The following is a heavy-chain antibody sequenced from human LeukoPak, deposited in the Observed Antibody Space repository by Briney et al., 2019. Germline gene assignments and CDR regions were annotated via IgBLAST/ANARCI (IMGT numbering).Heavy chain of an antibody. J-gene: IGHJ4*02. CDR2: INPNSGGT. CDR1: GYTFTGYY. CDR3: ARDLPRRDGYNAGQY. V-gene: IGHV1-2*02. D-gene: IGHD5-24*01. Sequence: ASVKVSCKASGYTFTGYYMHWVRQAPGQGLAWMGWINPNSGGTNYAQKFQGRVTMTRDTSISTAYMELSRLRSDDTAVYYCARDLPRRDGYNAGQYWGQGTLVTVSS.